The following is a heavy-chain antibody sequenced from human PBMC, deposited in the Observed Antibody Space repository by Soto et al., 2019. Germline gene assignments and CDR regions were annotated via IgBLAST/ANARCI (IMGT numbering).Heavy chain of an antibody. CDR1: GFTVSSNY. CDR3: GIFGGYDQGEDAFDI. D-gene: IGHD5-12*01. CDR2: IYSGGST. J-gene: IGHJ3*02. Sequence: EVQLVETGGGLIQPGGSLRLSCAASGFTVSSNYMSWVRQAPGKGLEWVSVIYSGGSTYYADSVQGRFTISRDNSKNTLDLQMNSLRAEDSAVYSCGIFGGYDQGEDAFDIWGQGTMVAVSS. V-gene: IGHV3-53*02.